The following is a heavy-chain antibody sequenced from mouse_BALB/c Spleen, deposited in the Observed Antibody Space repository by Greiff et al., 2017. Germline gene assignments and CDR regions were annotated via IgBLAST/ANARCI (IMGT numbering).Heavy chain of an antibody. Sequence: EVKLMESGGGLVKPGGSLKLSCAASGFTFSSYTMSWVRQTPEKRLEWVATISSGGSYTYYPDSVKGRFTISRDNAKNTLYLQMSSLKSEDTAMYYCTRLTGTGDYFDYWGQGTTLTVSS. J-gene: IGHJ2*01. CDR2: ISSGGSYT. V-gene: IGHV5-6-4*01. CDR3: TRLTGTGDYFDY. D-gene: IGHD4-1*01. CDR1: GFTFSSYT.